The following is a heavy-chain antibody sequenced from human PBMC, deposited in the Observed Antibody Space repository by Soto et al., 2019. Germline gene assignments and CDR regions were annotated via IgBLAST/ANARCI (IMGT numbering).Heavy chain of an antibody. V-gene: IGHV3-33*01. J-gene: IGHJ3*02. CDR2: IWYDGINK. D-gene: IGHD3-3*01. CDR1: GFTFSSYC. Sequence: PGGSLRLSCAASGFTFSSYCIHWVRQAPCKGLEWVAVIWYDGINKYYADSVKGRFTISRDNSKNTLYLQMNSLRAEDTAVYYCARELRFLEWFISVDVGAAFDIWGQGTIVTLSS. CDR3: ARELRFLEWFISVDVGAAFDI.